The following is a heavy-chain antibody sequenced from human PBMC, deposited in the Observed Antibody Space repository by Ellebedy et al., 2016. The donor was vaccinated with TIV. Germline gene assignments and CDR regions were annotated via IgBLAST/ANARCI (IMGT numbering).Heavy chain of an antibody. CDR2: GYT. V-gene: IGHV3-53*04. CDR3: AKGSFPYGDKSERIYSFQY. Sequence: GASLKISCTASGFIVSTNHMSWVRQAPGKGLEWVGGYTNYAASVKGRFTITTHNSRNTLSLQMTNLRTEDTAVYYCAKGSFPYGDKSERIYSFQYWGQGTLVTVSS. J-gene: IGHJ4*02. D-gene: IGHD3-10*01. CDR1: GFIVSTNH.